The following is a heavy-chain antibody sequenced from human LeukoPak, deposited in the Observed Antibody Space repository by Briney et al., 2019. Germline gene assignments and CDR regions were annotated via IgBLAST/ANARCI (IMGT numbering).Heavy chain of an antibody. V-gene: IGHV3-21*01. CDR1: GFTFSSYT. D-gene: IGHD3-22*01. CDR2: ISSSSSYK. CDR3: AREAETGLVVMADY. J-gene: IGHJ4*02. Sequence: GGSLRLSCAASGFTFSSYTMNWVRQAPGKRLEWLSSISSSSSYKYYADSVKGRFTISRDNAKNSLFLQMNSLRDEDTAVYYCAREAETGLVVMADYWGQGTLVSVSS.